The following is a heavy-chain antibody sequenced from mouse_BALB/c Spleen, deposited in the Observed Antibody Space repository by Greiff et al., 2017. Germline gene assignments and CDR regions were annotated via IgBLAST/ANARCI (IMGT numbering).Heavy chain of an antibody. V-gene: IGHV5-9-1*01. D-gene: IGHD2-3*01. CDR3: ARDYDDYAMDY. CDR1: GFTFSSYA. CDR2: ISSGGSYT. J-gene: IGHJ4*01. Sequence: EVMLVESGGGLVKPGGSLKLSCAASGFTFSSYAMSWVRQTPEKRLEWVATISSGGSYTYYPDSVKGRFTISRDNAKNTLYLQMSSLRSEDTAMYYCARDYDDYAMDYWGQGTSVTVSS.